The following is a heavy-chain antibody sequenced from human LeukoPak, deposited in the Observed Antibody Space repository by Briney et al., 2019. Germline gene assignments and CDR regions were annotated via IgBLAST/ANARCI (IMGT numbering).Heavy chain of an antibody. J-gene: IGHJ3*02. D-gene: IGHD3-3*01. Sequence: PSETLSLTCAVYGGSFSGYYWSWTRQPPGKGLEWIGEINHSGSTNYNPSLKSRVTISVDTSKNQFSLKLSSVTAADTAVYYCASILPAYYDFWSGYYTTNDAFDIWGQGTMVTVSS. CDR2: INHSGST. CDR1: GGSFSGYY. V-gene: IGHV4-34*01. CDR3: ASILPAYYDFWSGYYTTNDAFDI.